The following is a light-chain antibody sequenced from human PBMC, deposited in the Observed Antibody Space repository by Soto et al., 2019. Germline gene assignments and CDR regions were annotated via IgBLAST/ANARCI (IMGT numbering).Light chain of an antibody. CDR1: QSVGTH. J-gene: IGKJ4*01. CDR2: DAS. CDR3: QQYNNWPPLT. Sequence: MTKSPVTLSVSPGERATLSCRASQSVGTHLAWYQQQPGQAPRLLIYDASARATGIPARFSGSGSGTEFTLTISSLQSEDFAVYYCQQYNNWPPLTFGGGTKVDIK. V-gene: IGKV3-15*01.